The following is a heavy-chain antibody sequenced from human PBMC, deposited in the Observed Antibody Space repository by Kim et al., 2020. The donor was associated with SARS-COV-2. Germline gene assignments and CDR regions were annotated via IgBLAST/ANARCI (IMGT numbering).Heavy chain of an antibody. D-gene: IGHD6-13*01. V-gene: IGHV3-64D*06. CDR1: GFTFSSYA. CDR3: VKEGRQLYSSSWYVPSYYYYGMDV. CDR2: ISSNGGST. Sequence: GGSLRLSCSASGFTFSSYAMHWVRQAPGKGLEYVSAISSNGGSTYYADSVKGRFIISRDNSKNTLYLQMSSLRAEDTAVYYCVKEGRQLYSSSWYVPSYYYYGMDVWGQGTTVTVSS. J-gene: IGHJ6*02.